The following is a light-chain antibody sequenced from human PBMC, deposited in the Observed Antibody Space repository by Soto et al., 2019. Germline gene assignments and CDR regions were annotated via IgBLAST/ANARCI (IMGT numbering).Light chain of an antibody. CDR3: QQYGGSPPYT. CDR1: QSVSSIY. V-gene: IGKV3-20*01. CDR2: RAS. J-gene: IGKJ2*01. Sequence: IVLTQSPGTLSLSPGERATLSCRASQSVSSIYLAWYQQKPGQAPRLLIYRASSRATGIPDRFSGSGSGTDLTLTISRLEPEDFAVYYCQQYGGSPPYTFGQGTKLEIK.